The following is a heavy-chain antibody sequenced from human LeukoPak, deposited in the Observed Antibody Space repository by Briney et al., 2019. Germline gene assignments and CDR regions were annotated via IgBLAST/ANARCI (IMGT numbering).Heavy chain of an antibody. CDR1: GFTFSSYA. CDR3: AKARYYYDSSGYPHFDY. D-gene: IGHD3-22*01. Sequence: GGSLRLSCAASGFTFSSYAMSWFRQAPGKGLEWVSAISGSGGSTYYADSVKGRFTISRDNSKNTLYLLMNSLRAEDMAVYYCAKARYYYDSSGYPHFDYWGQGTLVTVSS. V-gene: IGHV3-23*01. J-gene: IGHJ4*02. CDR2: ISGSGGST.